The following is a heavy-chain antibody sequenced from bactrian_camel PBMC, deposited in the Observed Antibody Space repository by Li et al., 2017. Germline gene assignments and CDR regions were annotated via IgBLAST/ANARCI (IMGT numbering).Heavy chain of an antibody. CDR3: AAEEVRAGRPRYFPLVS. CDR1: GFTFSSGS. V-gene: IGHV3S31*01. J-gene: IGHJ6*01. CDR2: ISTGGGYT. D-gene: IGHD5*01. Sequence: VQLVESGGGLVQPGGSLRLSCTVSGFTFSSGSMSWVRQAPGKEREGIAAISTGGGYTYYADSVKGRFTISQDNAKNTTFLQMNSLKPEDTAMYYCAAEEVRAGRPRYFPLVSWARGPRSPSP.